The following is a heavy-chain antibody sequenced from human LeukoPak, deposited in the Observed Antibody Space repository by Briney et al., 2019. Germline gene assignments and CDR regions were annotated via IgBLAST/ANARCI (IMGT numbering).Heavy chain of an antibody. V-gene: IGHV3-30*03. Sequence: GGSLILSCVISGYTFTHYGFHWVRQAPGKALEWVAFISYDGNNKYEDSVKGRFTISRDNSKSTLHLQMNGLRAEDTAVYYCARDPLDISRWTNAFDLWGQGTTVIVS. J-gene: IGHJ3*01. D-gene: IGHD5-12*01. CDR2: ISYDGNNK. CDR1: GYTFTHYG. CDR3: ARDPLDISRWTNAFDL.